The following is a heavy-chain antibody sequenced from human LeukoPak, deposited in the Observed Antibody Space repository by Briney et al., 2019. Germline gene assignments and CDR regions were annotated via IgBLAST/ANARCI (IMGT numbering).Heavy chain of an antibody. Sequence: SETLSLTCSVSGGSTSSYYWSWIRQPPGKGLEWIGYIYYSGSTNYNPSLKSRVTISVDTSKNQFSLKLSSVTAADTAVYYCARAYYDFWSGQWEAFDIWGQGTMVTVSS. CDR1: GGSTSSYY. J-gene: IGHJ3*02. CDR3: ARAYYDFWSGQWEAFDI. D-gene: IGHD3-3*01. V-gene: IGHV4-59*01. CDR2: IYYSGST.